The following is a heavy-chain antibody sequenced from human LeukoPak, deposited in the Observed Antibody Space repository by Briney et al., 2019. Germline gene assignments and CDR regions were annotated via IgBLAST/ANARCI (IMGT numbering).Heavy chain of an antibody. V-gene: IGHV1-3*01. CDR1: GYTFTSYA. D-gene: IGHD6-6*01. CDR3: ARHRYSSSDDYYYYMDV. J-gene: IGHJ6*03. CDR2: INAGNGNT. Sequence: GASVKVSCKASGYTFTSYAMHWVRQAPGQRLEWMGWINAGNGNTKYSQKFQGRVTITRDTSASTAYMELSSLRSEDTAVYYCARHRYSSSDDYYYYMDVWGKGTTVTVPS.